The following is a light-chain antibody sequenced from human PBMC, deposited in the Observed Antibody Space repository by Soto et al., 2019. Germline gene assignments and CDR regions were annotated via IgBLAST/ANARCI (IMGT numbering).Light chain of an antibody. CDR2: RNN. CDR1: SSNIGSNY. Sequence: QSVLAQPPSASATPGQRVTISCSGSSSNIGSNYVYWYQQFPGTAPKLLVHRNNQRPSGVPDRFSGSKSGTSAPLAISGLRSEDEADYYCAAWDDSLSSHVFGTGTKVTVL. J-gene: IGLJ1*01. V-gene: IGLV1-47*01. CDR3: AAWDDSLSSHV.